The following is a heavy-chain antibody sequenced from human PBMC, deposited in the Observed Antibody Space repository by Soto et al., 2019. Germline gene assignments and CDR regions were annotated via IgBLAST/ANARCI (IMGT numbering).Heavy chain of an antibody. D-gene: IGHD2-2*01. J-gene: IGHJ4*02. V-gene: IGHV3-23*01. Sequence: GGSLRLSCAASGFTFSGYAMSWVRQAPGKGLEWVSAITGSDGNTYYADSVKGRFTISRDNSKNTLYLQMNSLRADDTAVYYCAKTVSTTWAFDYWGQGTLVTVSS. CDR2: ITGSDGNT. CDR1: GFTFSGYA. CDR3: AKTVSTTWAFDY.